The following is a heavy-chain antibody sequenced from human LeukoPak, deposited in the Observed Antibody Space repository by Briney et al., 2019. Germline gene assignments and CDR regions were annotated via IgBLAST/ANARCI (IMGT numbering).Heavy chain of an antibody. CDR2: IDPGDSET. CDR1: GYSFRSYW. V-gene: IGHV5-51*01. D-gene: IGHD6-13*01. Sequence: GESLKISCKGSGYSFRSYWIAWVRQMPGKGLEWMGIIDPGDSETRYSPPFQGPVTISADKSISTAYLQWSSLKASDTAMYYCARRDPIAAADTLSVGAFDIWGQGTMVTVSS. CDR3: ARRDPIAAADTLSVGAFDI. J-gene: IGHJ3*02.